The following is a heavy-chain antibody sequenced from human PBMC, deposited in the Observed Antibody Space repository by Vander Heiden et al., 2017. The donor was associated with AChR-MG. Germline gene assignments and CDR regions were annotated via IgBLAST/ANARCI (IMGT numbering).Heavy chain of an antibody. Sequence: EVQLLESGGGLVQPGGSLRLSCAASGFTFSNYAMSWVRQAPGKGLEWVSAISGSGGSTYYADAVKGRFTISRDNSKNTLYLQMNSLRDEDTAVYYCAKVPKRGGLAANFDYWGQGNLVTVSS. CDR1: GFTFSNYA. J-gene: IGHJ4*02. D-gene: IGHD6-25*01. CDR2: ISGSGGST. V-gene: IGHV3-23*01. CDR3: AKVPKRGGLAANFDY.